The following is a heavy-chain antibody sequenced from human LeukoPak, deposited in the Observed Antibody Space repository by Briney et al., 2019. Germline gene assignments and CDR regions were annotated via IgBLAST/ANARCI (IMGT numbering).Heavy chain of an antibody. J-gene: IGHJ4*02. CDR3: ATYMLRDNWNVHTFDS. V-gene: IGHV1-69*05. D-gene: IGHD1-1*01. CDR1: GGTFITYT. Sequence: ASVKVSCKASGGTFITYTTNWVRQAPGQGLEWMGGIIPIFGTANYAQKFQGRVTVTTDDSTSTAFMELSSLRSEDTAVYYCATYMLRDNWNVHTFDSWGQGTLVTVSS. CDR2: IIPIFGTA.